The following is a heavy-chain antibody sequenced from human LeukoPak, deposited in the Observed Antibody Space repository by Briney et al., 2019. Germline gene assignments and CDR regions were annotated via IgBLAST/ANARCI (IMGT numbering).Heavy chain of an antibody. CDR3: AKANGITMVRGVISPFDY. J-gene: IGHJ4*02. D-gene: IGHD3-10*01. V-gene: IGHV3-9*01. Sequence: PGRSLRLSCAASGFTFDDYAMHWVRQAPGKGLEWVSGISWNSGSIGYADSVKGRFTISRDNAKNSLYLQMNSLRAEDTALYYCAKANGITMVRGVISPFDYWGQGTLVTVSS. CDR2: ISWNSGSI. CDR1: GFTFDDYA.